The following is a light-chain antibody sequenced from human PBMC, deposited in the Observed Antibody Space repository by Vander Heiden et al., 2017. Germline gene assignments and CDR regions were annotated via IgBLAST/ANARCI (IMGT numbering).Light chain of an antibody. V-gene: IGLV4-69*01. J-gene: IGLJ3*02. CDR1: SGHSSYA. CDR3: QTWGTGIQV. Sequence: QLVLTQSPAASASLGASVKLTCTLSSGHSSYAIAWHQQQPKKGQRYLRKLNSDGSHSEGDGIPDRFSGSSSGSERYLTISSLQSEDEADYYCQTWGTGIQVFGGWTKLTVL. CDR2: LNSDGSH.